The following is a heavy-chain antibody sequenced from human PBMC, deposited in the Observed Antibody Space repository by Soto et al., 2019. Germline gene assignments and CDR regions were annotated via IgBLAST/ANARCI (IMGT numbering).Heavy chain of an antibody. J-gene: IGHJ4*02. Sequence: TLSLTCTVSGGSTSSGDYYWSWIRQPPGKGLEWIGYIYYSGSTYYNPSLKSRVTISVDTSKNQFSLKLSSVTAADTAVYYCARVRNYDSILDYWGQGTLVTVSS. CDR3: ARVRNYDSILDY. V-gene: IGHV4-30-4*01. D-gene: IGHD3-22*01. CDR1: GGSTSSGDYY. CDR2: IYYSGST.